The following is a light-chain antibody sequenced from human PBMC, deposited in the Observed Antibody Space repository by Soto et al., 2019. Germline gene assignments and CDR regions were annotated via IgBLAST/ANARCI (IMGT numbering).Light chain of an antibody. CDR2: DAS. CDR1: QGISSY. CDR3: KQYGSSGK. J-gene: IGKJ1*01. V-gene: IGKV1-8*01. Sequence: AIRMTQSPSSLSASTGDRVTITCRASQGISSYLAWYQLKPGAAPALLIYDASTLESGVPSRFSGSRSGADFTLTISSLQPEDFAVYYCKQYGSSGKFGQGTKVDIK.